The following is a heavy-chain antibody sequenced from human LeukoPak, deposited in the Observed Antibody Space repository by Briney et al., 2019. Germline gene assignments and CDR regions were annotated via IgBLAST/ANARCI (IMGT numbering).Heavy chain of an antibody. CDR2: IYHSGST. J-gene: IGHJ4*02. V-gene: IGHV4-4*02. Sequence: PSETLSLTCAVSGGSISSSNWWSWVRQPPGKGLEWIGEIYHSGSTNYNPSLKSRVTISVDKSKNQFSLKLSSVTAADTAVYYCARLGVGATYYFDYWGQGTLVTVSS. CDR1: GGSISSSNW. D-gene: IGHD1-26*01. CDR3: ARLGVGATYYFDY.